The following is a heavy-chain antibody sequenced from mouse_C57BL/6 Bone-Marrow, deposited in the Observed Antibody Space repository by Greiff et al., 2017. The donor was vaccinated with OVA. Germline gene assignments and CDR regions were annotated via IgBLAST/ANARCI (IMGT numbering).Heavy chain of an antibody. CDR1: GFNIKDYY. Sequence: EVQLQQSGAELVKPGASVKLSCTASGFNIKDYYMHWVKQRTEQGLEWIGRIDPEDGETKYATQFQGKATITADTSSNTAYLQLSSLSSEDPAVYSCAWCYYGSRYAMDYWGQGTSVTVSS. V-gene: IGHV14-2*01. J-gene: IGHJ4*01. CDR2: IDPEDGET. D-gene: IGHD1-1*01. CDR3: AWCYYGSRYAMDY.